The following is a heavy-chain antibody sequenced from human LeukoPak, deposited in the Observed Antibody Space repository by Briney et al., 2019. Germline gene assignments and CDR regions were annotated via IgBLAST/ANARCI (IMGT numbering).Heavy chain of an antibody. J-gene: IGHJ4*02. CDR1: GFTFSSCS. V-gene: IGHV3-21*01. Sequence: MSGGSLRLSCAASGFTFSSCSMNWVRQAPGKGLEWVSSISSSSSYIYYADSVKGRFTISRDKAKNSLYLQMNSLRAEDTAIYYCAREGMVATFDYWGQGTLVTVSS. CDR2: ISSSSSYI. CDR3: AREGMVATFDY. D-gene: IGHD5-12*01.